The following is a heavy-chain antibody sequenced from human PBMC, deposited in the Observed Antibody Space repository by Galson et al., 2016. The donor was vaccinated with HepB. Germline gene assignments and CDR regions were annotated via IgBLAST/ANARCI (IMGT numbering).Heavy chain of an antibody. CDR1: GFTFTSFF. Sequence: SVKVSCKASGFTFTSFFMHWVRQAPGQGLEWMGMVNPTDGSTTYARDFQGRVSMTSDTSTSTVYLDLGSLGSADTAVYYCAPIRGQYTDGFDYWGQGTLVTVS. J-gene: IGHJ4*02. D-gene: IGHD2-8*01. CDR3: APIRGQYTDGFDY. V-gene: IGHV1-46*01. CDR2: VNPTDGST.